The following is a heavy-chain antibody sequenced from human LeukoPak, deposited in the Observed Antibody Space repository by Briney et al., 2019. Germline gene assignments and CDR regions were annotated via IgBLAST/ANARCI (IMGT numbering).Heavy chain of an antibody. J-gene: IGHJ4*02. CDR3: AKTGTPWYYFDY. CDR1: GFTFSIYA. D-gene: IGHD6-13*01. V-gene: IGHV3-23*01. Sequence: GGSLRLSCAASGFTFSIYAMSWVRQAPGKGLEWVSAISGSGGSTYYADSVKGRFTISRDNSKNTLYLQMNSLRAEDTAVYYCAKTGTPWYYFDYWGQGTLVTVSS. CDR2: ISGSGGST.